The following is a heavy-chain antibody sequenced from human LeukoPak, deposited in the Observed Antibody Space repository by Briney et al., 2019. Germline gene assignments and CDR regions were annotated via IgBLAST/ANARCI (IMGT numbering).Heavy chain of an antibody. Sequence: GRSLRLSCTASGFTFGDYAMSWVRQAPGKGLEWVSYSRSSSPSMYYADSVKGRFTTSRDNAKNSVYLQMNSLRAEDTAVYYCARDDPSMIAALHYWGQGTLVTVSS. CDR1: GFTFGDYA. D-gene: IGHD6-6*01. J-gene: IGHJ4*02. V-gene: IGHV3-48*04. CDR2: SRSSSPSM. CDR3: ARDDPSMIAALHY.